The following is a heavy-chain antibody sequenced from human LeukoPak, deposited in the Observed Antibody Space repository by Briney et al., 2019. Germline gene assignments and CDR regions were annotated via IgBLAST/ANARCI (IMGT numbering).Heavy chain of an antibody. CDR1: GFTFSSYA. CDR2: ISSNGGST. Sequence: GGSLRLSCAASGFTFSSYAMHWVRQAPGKGLEYVSAISSNGGSTYYANSVKGRFTISRGNSKNTLYLQVGSLRVEDMAVYYCARAAAADPYWGQGTLVTVSS. J-gene: IGHJ4*02. CDR3: ARAAAADPY. V-gene: IGHV3-64*01. D-gene: IGHD6-13*01.